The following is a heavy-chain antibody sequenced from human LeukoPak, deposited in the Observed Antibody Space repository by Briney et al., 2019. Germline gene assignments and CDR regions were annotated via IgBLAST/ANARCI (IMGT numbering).Heavy chain of an antibody. V-gene: IGHV4-39*01. D-gene: IGHD1-26*01. J-gene: IGHJ4*02. CDR1: CVSISSSSYY. CDR3: ARPKTSGSWEYYFDY. CDR2: IYYSGST. Sequence: SETLSLTCTVSCVSISSSSYYWVWIRQPPGKGLECIGSIYYSGSTYYNPSLKSRFTISVDTSKNQFSLKLSSVTAADTAVYYCARPKTSGSWEYYFDYWGQGTLVTVSS.